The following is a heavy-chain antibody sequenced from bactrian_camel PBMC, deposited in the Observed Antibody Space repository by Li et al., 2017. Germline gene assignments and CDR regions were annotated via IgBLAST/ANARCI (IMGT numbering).Heavy chain of an antibody. Sequence: VQLVESGGGLVQPGGSLRLSCAASGFTFSSYAMSWVRQAPGKGLEWVSAILSGGGTTYYADSVKGRFTISQDNAKNTVYLQMNSLKPEDTAMYYCSTDVGVILYRLWGGHQRRGPGDPGHRL. V-gene: IGHV3S40*01. J-gene: IGHJ4*01. CDR2: ILSGGGTT. CDR1: GFTFSSYA. CDR3: STDVGVILYRLWGGHQR. D-gene: IGHD4*01.